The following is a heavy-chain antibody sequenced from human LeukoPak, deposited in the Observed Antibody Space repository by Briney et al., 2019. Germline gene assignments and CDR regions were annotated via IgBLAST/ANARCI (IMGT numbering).Heavy chain of an antibody. CDR1: GFTFSSYA. CDR3: AKDGVYCSSTSCPYYMDV. V-gene: IGHV3-23*01. Sequence: GGSLRLPCAASGFTFSSYAMSWVRQAPGKGLEWVSAISGSGGSTYYADSVKGRFTISRDNSKNTLYLQMNSLRAEDTAVYYCAKDGVYCSSTSCPYYMDVWGKGTTVTVSS. J-gene: IGHJ6*03. CDR2: ISGSGGST. D-gene: IGHD2-2*01.